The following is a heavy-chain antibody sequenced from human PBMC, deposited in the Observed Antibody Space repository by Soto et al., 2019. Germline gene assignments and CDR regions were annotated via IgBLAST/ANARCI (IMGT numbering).Heavy chain of an antibody. CDR2: ITNDGSTT. D-gene: IGHD4-17*01. J-gene: IGHJ4*02. CDR3: ARGGSLGDYGIY. V-gene: IGHV3-74*01. CDR1: GFTFSTYW. Sequence: GGSLRLSCVASGFTFSTYWMHWVRQAPGEGLVWVARITNDGSTTNYADSVKGRFTISRDNAKNTLYLQMNSLRAEDTAVYYCARGGSLGDYGIYWGQGNLVTVSS.